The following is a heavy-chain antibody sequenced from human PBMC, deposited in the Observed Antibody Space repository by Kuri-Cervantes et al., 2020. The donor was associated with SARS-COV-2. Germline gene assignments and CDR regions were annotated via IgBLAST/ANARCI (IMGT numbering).Heavy chain of an antibody. CDR3: AKAGHCGGDCYSDYFDY. V-gene: IGHV3-23*01. J-gene: IGHJ4*02. CDR1: GFTFSSYA. CDR2: ISGSGGST. D-gene: IGHD2-21*01. Sequence: GGSLRLSCAASGFTFSSYAMSWVRQAPGKGLEWVSAISGSGGSTYYADSVKGRFTISRDNSKNTLYLQMNSLRAEDTAVYYCAKAGHCGGDCYSDYFDYWGQGTLVTVSS.